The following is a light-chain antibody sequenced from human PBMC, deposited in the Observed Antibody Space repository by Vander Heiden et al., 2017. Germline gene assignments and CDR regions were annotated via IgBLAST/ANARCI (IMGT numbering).Light chain of an antibody. J-gene: IGKJ1*01. Sequence: IRMTPSAYSRSAYVGATITITCQARHDVSDHLNWFQQKPGQAPKLLICDASSLKAGVSSRFSGSGSGTDVTFTINGLQPEDAATYYCQQYDTLPWTFGQGTKVEIK. CDR3: QQYDTLPWT. CDR1: HDVSDH. CDR2: DAS. V-gene: IGKV1-33*01.